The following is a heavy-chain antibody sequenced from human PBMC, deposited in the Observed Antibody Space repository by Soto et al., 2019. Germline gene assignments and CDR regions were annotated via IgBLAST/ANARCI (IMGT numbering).Heavy chain of an antibody. V-gene: IGHV4-59*03. J-gene: IGHJ6*04. CDR2: IYHSGAT. CDR1: GDSITGYY. Sequence: GPPSLTSTVYGDSITGYYWSWIRQPPGKGLEFIGYIYHSGATEYTPSLKSRVTISVDKSENQFSLQMRSVSAADTAMYFCARLGVSVPPVQYHHYGREVWSKGPTVTVSS. CDR3: ARLGVSVPPVQYHHYGREV. D-gene: IGHD5-12*01.